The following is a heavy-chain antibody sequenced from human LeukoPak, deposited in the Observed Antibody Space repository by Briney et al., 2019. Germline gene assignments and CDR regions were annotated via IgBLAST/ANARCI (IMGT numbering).Heavy chain of an antibody. CDR3: AKDLRRDLWFGES. Sequence: GGSLRLSCAASGFTFSSYEMNWVRQAPGKGLEWVSSVSNSGDYIHYADSVKGRFTISRDNSKNSLYLQMNSLRAEDTAVYYCAKDLRRDLWFGESWGQGTLVTVSS. D-gene: IGHD3-10*01. CDR1: GFTFSSYE. CDR2: VSNSGDYI. J-gene: IGHJ5*02. V-gene: IGHV3-21*06.